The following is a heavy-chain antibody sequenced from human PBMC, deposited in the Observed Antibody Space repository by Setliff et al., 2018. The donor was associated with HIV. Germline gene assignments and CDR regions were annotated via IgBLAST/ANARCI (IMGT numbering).Heavy chain of an antibody. CDR2: IIPFFATA. V-gene: IGHV1-69*13. CDR3: ARGRASYNVFDI. CDR1: GGTFSRYV. J-gene: IGHJ3*02. Sequence: SVKVSCKASGGTFSRYVISWVRQAPGQGLEWLGEIIPFFATANYAQKFQGRVTITADESTSTVYMELSSLRSEDSAVYYCARGRASYNVFDIWGQGTRVTVSS. D-gene: IGHD1-1*01.